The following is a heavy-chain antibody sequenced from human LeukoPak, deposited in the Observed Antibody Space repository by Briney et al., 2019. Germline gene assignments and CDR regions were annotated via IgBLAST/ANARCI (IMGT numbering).Heavy chain of an antibody. CDR2: ISAYNGNT. D-gene: IGHD2-15*01. Sequence: ASVKISCKASGYTFTSYGISWVRQAPGQGLEWMGWISAYNGNTNYAPKLQGRVTMTTDTSTSTAYMELRSLRSDDTAVYYCARGAQELLYFDYWGQGTLVTVSS. V-gene: IGHV1-18*01. CDR1: GYTFTSYG. CDR3: ARGAQELLYFDY. J-gene: IGHJ4*02.